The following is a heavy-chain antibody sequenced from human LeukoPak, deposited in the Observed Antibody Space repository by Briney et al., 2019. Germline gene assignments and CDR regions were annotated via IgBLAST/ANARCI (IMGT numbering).Heavy chain of an antibody. Sequence: SQTLSLTCTVSGGSFSSGDYYWSWIRQPPGKGLEWIGYIYYSGSTYCNPSLKSRVTISVDTSKNQFSLKLSSVTAADTAVYYCAREKRRSGYDLGNDAFDIWGQGTMVTVSS. D-gene: IGHD5-12*01. CDR3: AREKRRSGYDLGNDAFDI. V-gene: IGHV4-30-4*01. J-gene: IGHJ3*02. CDR2: IYYSGST. CDR1: GGSFSSGDYY.